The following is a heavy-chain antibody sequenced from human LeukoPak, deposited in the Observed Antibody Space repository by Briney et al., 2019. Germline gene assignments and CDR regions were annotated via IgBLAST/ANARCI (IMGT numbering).Heavy chain of an antibody. J-gene: IGHJ6*03. V-gene: IGHV4-39*01. CDR1: GGSISSGSYY. CDR3: ARHGYCSGGSCYSWGYYYYMDV. CDR2: IYYRGST. Sequence: SETLSLTCTVSGGSISSGSYYWSWIRQPPGKGLEWIGSIYYRGSTYYNPSLMSRVTIFVDTSKNQFSLKLSSVTAADTAVYYCARHGYCSGGSCYSWGYYYYMDVWGKGTTVTISS. D-gene: IGHD2-15*01.